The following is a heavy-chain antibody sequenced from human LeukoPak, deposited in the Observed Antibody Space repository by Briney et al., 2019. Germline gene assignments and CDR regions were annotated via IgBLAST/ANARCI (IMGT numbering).Heavy chain of an antibody. D-gene: IGHD3-3*01. J-gene: IGHJ3*02. CDR2: MNPNSGNT. CDR1: GYTFTSYD. CDR3: ARGLXDSYYDFWSGYHDAFDI. Sequence: ASVKVSCKASGYTFTSYDINWVRQATGQGLEWMGWMNPNSGNTGYAQKFQGRVTITRNTSISTAYMELSSLRSEDTAVYYCARGLXDSYYDFWSGYHDAFDIWGQGTMVTVSS. V-gene: IGHV1-8*03.